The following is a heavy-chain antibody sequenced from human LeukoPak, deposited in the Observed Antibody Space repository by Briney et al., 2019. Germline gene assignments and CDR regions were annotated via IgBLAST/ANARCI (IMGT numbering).Heavy chain of an antibody. CDR1: GGSISSYY. V-gene: IGHV4-59*08. CDR3: ASLFYGDPYYFDY. J-gene: IGHJ4*02. D-gene: IGHD4-17*01. CDR2: IYYSEST. Sequence: SETLSLTCTVSGGSISSYYWSWIRQPPGKGLEWIGYIYYSESTNYNPSLKSRVTISVDTSKNQFSLKLSSVTAADTAVYYCASLFYGDPYYFDYWGQGTLVTVSS.